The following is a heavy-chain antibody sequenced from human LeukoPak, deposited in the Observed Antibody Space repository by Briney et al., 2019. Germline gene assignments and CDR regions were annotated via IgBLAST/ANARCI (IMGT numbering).Heavy chain of an antibody. Sequence: PSETLSLTCAVSGGSIPNYYWSWIRQPAGKGLEWIGRTSASGNTNYNPSLKSRVTMSAGTSKNQFSLKLTSVTAADTAVYYCAREATMAVRGQGTLVTVSS. J-gene: IGHJ4*02. V-gene: IGHV4-4*07. D-gene: IGHD3-10*01. CDR2: TSASGNT. CDR1: GGSIPNYY. CDR3: AREATMAV.